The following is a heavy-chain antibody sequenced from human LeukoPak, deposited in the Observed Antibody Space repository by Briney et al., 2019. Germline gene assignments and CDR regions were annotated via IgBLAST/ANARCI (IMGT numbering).Heavy chain of an antibody. CDR2: INPNSGGT. Sequence: ASVKVSCKASGYTFTGYYMHWVRQAPGQGLEWMGWINPNSGGTNYAQKFQGRVTMTRDTSISTAYMELSRLRSDDTAVYYCARELWFGEPLDALDIWGQGTMATVSS. D-gene: IGHD3-10*01. CDR1: GYTFTGYY. V-gene: IGHV1-2*02. CDR3: ARELWFGEPLDALDI. J-gene: IGHJ3*02.